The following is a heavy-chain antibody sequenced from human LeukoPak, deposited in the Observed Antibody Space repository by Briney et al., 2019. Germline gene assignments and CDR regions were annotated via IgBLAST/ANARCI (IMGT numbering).Heavy chain of an antibody. D-gene: IGHD6-6*01. Sequence: SETLSLTCTVSDGSINNSYWTWIRQPPGKGLEWIGHIYYSGSTNYSPSLKSRVTISVDTSKNQFSLKLSSVTAADTAVYYCARLSSLANIAARGRTWLDPWGQGSLVTVSS. J-gene: IGHJ5*02. CDR1: DGSINNSY. V-gene: IGHV4-59*01. CDR3: ARLSSLANIAARGRTWLDP. CDR2: IYYSGST.